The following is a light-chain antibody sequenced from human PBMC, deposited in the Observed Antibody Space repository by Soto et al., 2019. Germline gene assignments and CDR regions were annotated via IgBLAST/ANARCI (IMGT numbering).Light chain of an antibody. V-gene: IGLV2-14*02. Sequence: QSALTQPASVSGSPGQSITISCTGTSSDVGSYDLVSWYQQHPGKAPKLMIYEGSKRPSGVSNRFSGSKSGNTASLIISGLQAEDEADYYCCSYTSSITYVFGTGTKLTVL. CDR3: CSYTSSITYV. CDR1: SSDVGSYDL. CDR2: EGS. J-gene: IGLJ1*01.